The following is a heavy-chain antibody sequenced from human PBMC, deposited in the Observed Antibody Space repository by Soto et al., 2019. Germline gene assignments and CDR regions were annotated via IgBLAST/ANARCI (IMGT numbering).Heavy chain of an antibody. V-gene: IGHV1-24*01. Sequence: QVQLVQSGAEVKKPGASVKVSCKVSGYTLTELSVHWVRQAPGKGLEWMGGFDPEDGETIYAQKFQGRVTMTEDTSTDTAYMELSSLRSEDTAVYYCATGGYYDILTGPPGLWGYYFDYWGQGTLVTVSS. CDR1: GYTLTELS. J-gene: IGHJ4*02. CDR2: FDPEDGET. CDR3: ATGGYYDILTGPPGLWGYYFDY. D-gene: IGHD3-9*01.